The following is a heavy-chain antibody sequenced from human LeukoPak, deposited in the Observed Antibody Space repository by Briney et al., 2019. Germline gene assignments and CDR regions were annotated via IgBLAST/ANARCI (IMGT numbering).Heavy chain of an antibody. D-gene: IGHD3-22*01. J-gene: IGHJ3*02. CDR2: IIPIFGTA. CDR1: GGTFSSYA. Sequence: GSSVKVSCKASGGTFSSYAISWVRQAPGQGLEWMGWIIPIFGTANYAQKFQGRVTITTDESTSTAYMELSSLRSEDTTVYYCARELVVGDAFDIWGQGTMVTVSS. CDR3: ARELVVGDAFDI. V-gene: IGHV1-69*05.